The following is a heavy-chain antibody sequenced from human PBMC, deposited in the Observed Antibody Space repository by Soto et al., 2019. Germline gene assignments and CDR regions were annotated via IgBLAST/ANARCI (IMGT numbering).Heavy chain of an antibody. CDR3: AKDMGYSSGWYPISGAFDI. V-gene: IGHV3-43*01. D-gene: IGHD6-19*01. Sequence: GGSLRLSCAASGFTFDDYTMHWVRQAPGKGLEWVSLISWDGGSTYYADSVKGRFTISRDNSKNSLYLQMNSLRTEDTALYYCAKDMGYSSGWYPISGAFDIWGQGTMVTVSS. J-gene: IGHJ3*02. CDR2: ISWDGGST. CDR1: GFTFDDYT.